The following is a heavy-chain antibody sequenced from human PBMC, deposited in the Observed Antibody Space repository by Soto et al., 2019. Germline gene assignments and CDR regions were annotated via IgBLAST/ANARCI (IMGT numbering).Heavy chain of an antibody. J-gene: IGHJ4*02. CDR3: ARDLSRGPMGMSLES. CDR1: GYTNDIYG. Sequence: ASLGVSCKASGYTNDIYGISWVRQAPGQGLEWMGWISAYNGNTNYAQKLQGRVTMTTDTSTSTAYMELRSLRSEDTAIYYCARDLSRGPMGMSLESWGQGTLVTVSS. CDR2: ISAYNGNT. V-gene: IGHV1-18*04. D-gene: IGHD3-10*01.